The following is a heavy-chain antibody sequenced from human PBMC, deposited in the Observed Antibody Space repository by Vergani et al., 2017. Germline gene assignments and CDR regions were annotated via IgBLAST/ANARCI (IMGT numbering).Heavy chain of an antibody. CDR3: ARQKDYYMDV. CDR1: SYSISSGYY. Sequence: QVQLQESGPGLVKPSETLSLTCTVSSYSISSGYYWGWIRQPPGKGLEWIGSIYHSGSTHYNPSLKSRVTISVDTSKNQFSLKLSSVTAADTAVYYCARQKDYYMDVWGKGATVTVSS. J-gene: IGHJ6*03. V-gene: IGHV4-38-2*02. CDR2: IYHSGST.